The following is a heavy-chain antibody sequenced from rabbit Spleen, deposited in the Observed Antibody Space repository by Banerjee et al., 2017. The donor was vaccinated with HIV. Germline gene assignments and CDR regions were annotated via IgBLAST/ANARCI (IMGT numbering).Heavy chain of an antibody. CDR1: GFSFSNKAV. CDR2: INAVTGKA. CDR3: ARDLTSVIGWNFGW. J-gene: IGHJ4*01. D-gene: IGHD1-1*01. V-gene: IGHV1S45*01. Sequence: EQLGESGGGLVKLEGSLKLSCTASGFSFSNKAVMCWVRQAPGKGLEWIACINAVTGKAVYASWAKGRFTFSKTSSTTVTLQVTSLTAADTATYFCARDLTSVIGWNFGWWGPGTLVTVS.